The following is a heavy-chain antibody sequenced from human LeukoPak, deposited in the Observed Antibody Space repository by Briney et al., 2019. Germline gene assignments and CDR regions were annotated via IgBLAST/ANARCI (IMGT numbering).Heavy chain of an antibody. J-gene: IGHJ4*02. Sequence: GGSLRLSCAASGFTFSSYAMSWVRQAPGKGLEWVSVISGSGGSRNDADSVKGRFTISRDNSKNTLYLQMNSLRAEDTAVYYCAKGNDVVVTAILFDYWGQGTLVTVSS. V-gene: IGHV3-23*01. CDR1: GFTFSSYA. CDR3: AKGNDVVVTAILFDY. D-gene: IGHD2-21*02. CDR2: ISGSGGSR.